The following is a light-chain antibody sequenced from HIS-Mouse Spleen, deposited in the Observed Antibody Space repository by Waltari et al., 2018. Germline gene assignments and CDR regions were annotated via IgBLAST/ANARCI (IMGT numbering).Light chain of an antibody. CDR3: GADHGSGSNFVYWV. J-gene: IGLJ3*02. CDR2: VGTGGIVG. V-gene: IGLV9-49*01. CDR1: RGHSNYK. Sequence: QPVLTQPPSASASLRASVTPTCTLSRGHSNYKVALYQQRPGKGPRFVMRVGTGGIVGSKGDGIPDRFSVLGSGLNRYLTIKNIQEEDESDYHCGADHGSGSNFVYWVFGGGTKLTVL.